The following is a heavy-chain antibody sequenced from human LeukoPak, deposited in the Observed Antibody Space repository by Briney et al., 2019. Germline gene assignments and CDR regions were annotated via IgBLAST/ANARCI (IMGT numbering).Heavy chain of an antibody. Sequence: SETLSLPCTVSGGSISPYYWSWIRQPPGKGLEWIGYIYYSGSTNYNPSLKSRVTISVDTSKNQFSLKLSSVTAADTAVYYCARVLRGGSYYRILYYFDYWGQGTLVTVSS. J-gene: IGHJ4*02. CDR2: IYYSGST. V-gene: IGHV4-59*01. CDR3: ARVLRGGSYYRILYYFDY. D-gene: IGHD1-26*01. CDR1: GGSISPYY.